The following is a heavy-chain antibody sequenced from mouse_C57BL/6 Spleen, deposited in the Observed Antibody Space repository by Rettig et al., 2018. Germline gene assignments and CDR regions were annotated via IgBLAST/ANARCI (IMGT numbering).Heavy chain of an antibody. D-gene: IGHD1-1*01. Sequence: QKFKGKATLTVDTSSSTAYMQLSSLTSEDSAVYYCASHGNLYYFDYWGQGTTLTVSS. J-gene: IGHJ2*01. V-gene: IGHV1-50*01. CDR3: ASHGNLYYFDY.